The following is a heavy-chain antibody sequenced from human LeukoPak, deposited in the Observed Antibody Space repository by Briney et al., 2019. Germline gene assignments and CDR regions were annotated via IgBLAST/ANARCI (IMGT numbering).Heavy chain of an antibody. CDR2: ISYDGSNK. CDR3: ARGGPMIRNAFDI. V-gene: IGHV3-30-3*01. J-gene: IGHJ3*02. Sequence: PGGSLRLSCAASGFTFSSYAMHWVRQAPGKGLEWVAFISYDGSNKYYADSVKGRFTISRDNSKNTLYLQMNSLRAEDTAVYYCARGGPMIRNAFDIWGQGTMVTVSS. D-gene: IGHD3-22*01. CDR1: GFTFSSYA.